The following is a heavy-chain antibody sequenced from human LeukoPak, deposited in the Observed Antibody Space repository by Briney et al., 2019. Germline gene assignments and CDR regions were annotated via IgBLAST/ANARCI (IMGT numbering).Heavy chain of an antibody. J-gene: IGHJ2*01. CDR1: GGSISSSSYY. CDR3: AREYITMVRGVKGRYFDL. CDR2: IYYSGST. D-gene: IGHD3-10*01. Sequence: SETLSLTCTVSGGSISSSSYYWGWIRQPPGKGLEWIGSIYYSGSTYYNPSLKSRVTISVDTPKNQFSLKLSSVTAADTAVYYCAREYITMVRGVKGRYFDLWGRGTLVTVSS. V-gene: IGHV4-39*07.